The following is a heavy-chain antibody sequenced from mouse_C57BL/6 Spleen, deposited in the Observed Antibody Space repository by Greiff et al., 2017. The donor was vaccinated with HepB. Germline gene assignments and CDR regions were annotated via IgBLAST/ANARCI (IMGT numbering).Heavy chain of an antibody. J-gene: IGHJ4*01. CDR3: ALEWDGYSAGAMDY. Sequence: QVQLQQSGAELVKPGASVKISCKASGYAFSSYWMNWVKQRPGKGLEWIGQIYPGDGDTNYNGKFKGKATLTADKSSSTAYMQLSSLTSEDSAVYFCALEWDGYSAGAMDYWGQGTSVTVSS. V-gene: IGHV1-80*01. CDR2: IYPGDGDT. D-gene: IGHD2-3*01. CDR1: GYAFSSYW.